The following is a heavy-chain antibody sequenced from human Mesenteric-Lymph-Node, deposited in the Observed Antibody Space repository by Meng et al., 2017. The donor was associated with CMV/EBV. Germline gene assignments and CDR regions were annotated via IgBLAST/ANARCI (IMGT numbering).Heavy chain of an antibody. D-gene: IGHD1-26*01. CDR3: AHTREINWFDP. CDR2: IYWDDDK. CDR1: GFSISTSGVG. J-gene: IGHJ5*02. V-gene: IGHV2-5*02. Sequence: TCTVSGFSISTSGVGVGWIRQPPGKTLEWLALIYWDDDKRYSPSLKSRLTITKDTSKNQVVLTMTNMDPVDTATYYCAHTREINWFDPWGQGTLVTVSS.